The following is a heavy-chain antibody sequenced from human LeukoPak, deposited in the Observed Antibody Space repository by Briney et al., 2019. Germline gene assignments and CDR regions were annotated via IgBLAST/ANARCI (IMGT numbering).Heavy chain of an antibody. D-gene: IGHD1-26*01. V-gene: IGHV1-18*04. Sequence: ASVKLSCKVSGYTFTIYGINWVRHAPGQGIEWMAWINTYNGDTSYAQNLRGRVTKTCHTPTGTAYMALTSLTSEDRAVYFCARLVGDVFVCWGEGTLVSVSS. CDR1: GYTFTIYG. CDR3: ARLVGDVFVC. J-gene: IGHJ4*02. CDR2: INTYNGDT.